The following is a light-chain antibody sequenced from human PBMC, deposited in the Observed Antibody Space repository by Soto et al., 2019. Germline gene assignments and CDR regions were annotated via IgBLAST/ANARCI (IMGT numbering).Light chain of an antibody. CDR1: QGVGSN. CDR2: GAT. CDR3: QQYHDWTPYT. Sequence: EVLMTQSPSTLSVSPGDRATLSCRASQGVGSNLAWHQQKPGQPPRLLIYGATTRATGVPARFSVSGSGTEFTLTISSLQSEDFAVYYCQQYHDWTPYTFGQGTKLESK. V-gene: IGKV3-15*01. J-gene: IGKJ2*01.